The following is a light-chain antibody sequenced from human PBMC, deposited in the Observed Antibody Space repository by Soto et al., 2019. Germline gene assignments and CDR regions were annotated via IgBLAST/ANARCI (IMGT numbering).Light chain of an antibody. Sequence: EIVMTQSPATLSVSPGERATLSCRASQSVSYNLAWYQQKPGQGPRLLIYGAFTRATGIPARFSGSGSGIEFTLTISSLQSEDFGVYYCQQYKNWPPLTFGGGTKVEIK. CDR3: QQYKNWPPLT. V-gene: IGKV3-15*01. CDR1: QSVSYN. CDR2: GAF. J-gene: IGKJ4*01.